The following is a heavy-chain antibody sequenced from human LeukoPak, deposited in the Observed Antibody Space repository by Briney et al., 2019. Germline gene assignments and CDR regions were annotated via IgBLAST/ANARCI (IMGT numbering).Heavy chain of an antibody. Sequence: GGSLRLSCAASGVTFSSYAMHWVHQAPGKGLEYVSAISSNGGSTYYANSVKGRFTISRDNSKNTLYLQMGSLRAEDMAVYYCASVDYSNTGGPLGYWGQGTLVTVSS. CDR1: GVTFSSYA. CDR2: ISSNGGST. V-gene: IGHV3-64*01. J-gene: IGHJ4*02. D-gene: IGHD4-11*01. CDR3: ASVDYSNTGGPLGY.